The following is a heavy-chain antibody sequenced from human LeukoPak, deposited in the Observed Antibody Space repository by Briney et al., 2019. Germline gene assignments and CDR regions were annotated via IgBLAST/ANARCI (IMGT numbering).Heavy chain of an antibody. D-gene: IGHD6-6*01. V-gene: IGHV4-34*01. CDR1: GGSFSGYY. Sequence: PSETLSLTRAVYGGSFSGYYWSWIRQPPGKGLEWIGEINHSGSTNYNPSLKSRVTISVDTSKNQFSLKLSSVTAADTAVYYCAREYSSSFHYYYYMDVWGKGTTVTVSS. CDR3: AREYSSSFHYYYYMDV. CDR2: INHSGST. J-gene: IGHJ6*03.